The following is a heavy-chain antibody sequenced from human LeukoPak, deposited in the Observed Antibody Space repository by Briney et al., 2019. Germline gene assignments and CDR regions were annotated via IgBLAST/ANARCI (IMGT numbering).Heavy chain of an antibody. CDR3: ARIPSSDRRCYYCPYWYFDL. CDR2: IIPILGTA. V-gene: IGHV1-69*11. Sequence: GASVKVSCKASGGTFSSYAISWVRQAPGQGLEWMGRIIPILGTANYAQKFQGRVTITTDESTSTAYMELSSLRSEDTAVYYCARIPSSDRRCYYCPYWYFDLWGRGTLVTVSS. CDR1: GGTFSSYA. D-gene: IGHD3-22*01. J-gene: IGHJ2*01.